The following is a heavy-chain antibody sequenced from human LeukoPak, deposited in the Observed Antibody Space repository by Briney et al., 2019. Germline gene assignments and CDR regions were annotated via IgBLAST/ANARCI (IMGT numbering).Heavy chain of an antibody. J-gene: IGHJ5*02. V-gene: IGHV4-59*07. CDR1: GGSISSYY. Sequence: PSDTLSLTCTVSGGSISSYYWSWIRQPPANALEWIRDIYYSRSTNYNPPLNSRVTISVDTSKNQFSLQLSSVTAADTAVYYCARASPGIAVAGTVGWFDPWGQGTLVTVSS. CDR2: IYYSRST. D-gene: IGHD6-19*01. CDR3: ARASPGIAVAGTVGWFDP.